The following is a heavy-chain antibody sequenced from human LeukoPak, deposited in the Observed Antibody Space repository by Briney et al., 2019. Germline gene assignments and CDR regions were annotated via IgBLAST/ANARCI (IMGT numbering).Heavy chain of an antibody. J-gene: IGHJ5*02. D-gene: IGHD6-25*01. Sequence: SETLSLTCAVYGGSFSGYYWSWIRQPPGKGLEWIGEINHSGSTNYNPSLKSRVTISVDTSKNQFSLKLSSVTAADTAVYYCARGRPTAASIRWFDPWGQGTLATVSS. CDR3: ARGRPTAASIRWFDP. CDR1: GGSFSGYY. CDR2: INHSGST. V-gene: IGHV4-34*01.